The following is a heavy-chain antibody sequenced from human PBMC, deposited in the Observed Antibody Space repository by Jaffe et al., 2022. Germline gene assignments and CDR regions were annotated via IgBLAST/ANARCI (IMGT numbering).Heavy chain of an antibody. J-gene: IGHJ4*02. D-gene: IGHD2-15*01. V-gene: IGHV1-2*06. CDR2: INPNSGGT. Sequence: QVQLVQSGAEVKKPGASVKVSCKASGYTFTGYYMHWVRQAPGQGLEWMGRINPNSGGTNYAQKFQGRVTMTRDTSISTAYMELSRLRSDDTAVYYCARGLGGYCSGGSCPKQDYWGQGTLVTVSS. CDR3: ARGLGGYCSGGSCPKQDY. CDR1: GYTFTGYY.